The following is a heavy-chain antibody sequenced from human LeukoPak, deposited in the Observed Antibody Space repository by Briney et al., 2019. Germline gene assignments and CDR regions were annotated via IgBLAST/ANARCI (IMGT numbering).Heavy chain of an antibody. V-gene: IGHV3-53*01. J-gene: IGHJ3*02. D-gene: IGHD3-22*01. CDR1: GFTVSNNY. CDR3: ARGNYYDSSGPGAFDI. Sequence: GGSLRLSRAASGFTVSNNYMSWVRQAPGKGLEWVSVIYSGDTTYYADSVKGRFTISRDNSKNMLFLQMNSLRPEDTAVYYCARGNYYDSSGPGAFDIWGQGTMVTVSS. CDR2: IYSGDTT.